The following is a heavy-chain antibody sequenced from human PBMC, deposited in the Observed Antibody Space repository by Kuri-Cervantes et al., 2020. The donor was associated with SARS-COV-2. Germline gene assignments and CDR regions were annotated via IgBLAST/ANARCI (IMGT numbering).Heavy chain of an antibody. CDR3: ARPYCSSTTCYDGTFDS. D-gene: IGHD2-2*01. J-gene: IGHJ4*02. V-gene: IGHV1-69*06. CDR2: IIPLFGTT. CDR1: GGTFSSYA. Sequence: SVKVSCKASGGTFSSYAVTWVRQAPGQGLEWMGRIIPLFGTTIYAQKFRGRVTITADKSTNTAYMELSSLRSGDTAVYYCARPYCSSTTCYDGTFDSWGQGTLVTVSS.